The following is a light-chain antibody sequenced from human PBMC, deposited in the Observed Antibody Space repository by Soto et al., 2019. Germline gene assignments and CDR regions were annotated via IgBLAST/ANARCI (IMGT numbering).Light chain of an antibody. CDR3: QEYNFYPLT. Sequence: DIQMTQSPSTLSASVGDRVTITCRASQNINNRLAWYQQKPGKAPNLLIYKASSLESGVPSRFSGSGSGTDFTLTISSLQPDDFATYYCQEYNFYPLTFGGGTKVEIK. V-gene: IGKV1-5*03. J-gene: IGKJ4*01. CDR2: KAS. CDR1: QNINNR.